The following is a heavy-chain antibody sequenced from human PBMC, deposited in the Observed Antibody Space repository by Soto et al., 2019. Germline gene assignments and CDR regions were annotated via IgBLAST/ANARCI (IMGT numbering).Heavy chain of an antibody. Sequence: HPGGSLRLSCAASGFTFSSYGMHWVRQAPGKGLEWVAVIWYDGSNKYYADSVKGRFTISRDNSKNTLYLQMNSLRAEDTAVYYCAREAEDCTNGVCYPKIDYWGQGTLVTVSS. J-gene: IGHJ4*02. CDR1: GFTFSSYG. D-gene: IGHD2-8*01. CDR3: AREAEDCTNGVCYPKIDY. CDR2: IWYDGSNK. V-gene: IGHV3-33*01.